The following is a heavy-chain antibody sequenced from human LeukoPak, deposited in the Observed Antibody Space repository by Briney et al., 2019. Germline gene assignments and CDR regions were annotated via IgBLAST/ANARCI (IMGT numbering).Heavy chain of an antibody. CDR1: GGSISSYY. Sequence: SETLSLTCTVSGGSISSYYWSWIRQPPGKGLEWIGYIYYSGSTNYNPSLKSRVTISVDTSKNQFSLKLSSVTAADTAVYYCARSIAVAGTFDYWGQGTLVTVSS. V-gene: IGHV4-59*01. J-gene: IGHJ4*02. CDR2: IYYSGST. D-gene: IGHD6-19*01. CDR3: ARSIAVAGTFDY.